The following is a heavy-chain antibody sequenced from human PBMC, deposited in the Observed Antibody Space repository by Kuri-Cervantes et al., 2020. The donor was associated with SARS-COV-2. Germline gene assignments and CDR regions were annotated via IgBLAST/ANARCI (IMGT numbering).Heavy chain of an antibody. D-gene: IGHD3-3*01. CDR1: GYTFTGYY. J-gene: IGHJ1*01. CDR2: INPNSGGT. V-gene: IGHV1-2*02. Sequence: ASVKVSCKASGYTFTGYYMHWVRQAPGQGLEWMGWINPNSGGTNYAQKFQGRVTMTRDTSISPAYMELSRLRSDDTAVYYCARDFWSGYTGKDAEYLQHWGQGTLVTVSS. CDR3: ARDFWSGYTGKDAEYLQH.